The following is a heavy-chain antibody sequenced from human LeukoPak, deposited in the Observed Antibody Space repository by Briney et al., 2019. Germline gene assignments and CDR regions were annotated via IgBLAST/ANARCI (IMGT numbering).Heavy chain of an antibody. Sequence: ASVKVSCKASGYTFTSYGISWVRQATGQGLEWMGWMNPNSGNTGYAQKFQGRVTITRNTSISTAYMELSSLRSEDTAVYYCVSAYYGDYAGYWGQGTLVTVSS. CDR2: MNPNSGNT. J-gene: IGHJ4*02. CDR1: GYTFTSYG. D-gene: IGHD4-17*01. V-gene: IGHV1-8*03. CDR3: VSAYYGDYAGY.